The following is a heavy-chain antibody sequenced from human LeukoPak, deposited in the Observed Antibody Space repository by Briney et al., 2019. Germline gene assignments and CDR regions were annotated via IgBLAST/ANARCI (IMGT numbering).Heavy chain of an antibody. V-gene: IGHV3-7*01. Sequence: GGSLRLSCAASGFTFSNYWMSWVRQAPGKGLEWVANVKQDGSEKYYMDSVKGRLTISRDNAKNSLYLQMNSLRDEDTAVYYCERERLSLLSGDYWGQGTLVTVPS. CDR1: GFTFSNYW. J-gene: IGHJ4*02. CDR2: VKQDGSEK. CDR3: ERERLSLLSGDY. D-gene: IGHD3-10*01.